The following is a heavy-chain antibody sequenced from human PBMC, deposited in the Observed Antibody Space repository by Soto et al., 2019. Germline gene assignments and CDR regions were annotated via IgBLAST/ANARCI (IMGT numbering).Heavy chain of an antibody. CDR3: ARDREGAPRPSHYYYGMDV. CDR1: EYISTNYA. J-gene: IGHJ6*02. Sequence: ASVKVSCKASEYISTNYAIHWVRQAPGQRLEWMAWINAGNGNTKYSQKFQGRVTITRDTSASTAYMELSSLRSEDTAVYYCARDREGAPRPSHYYYGMDVWGQGTRVTSP. CDR2: INAGNGNT. D-gene: IGHD6-6*01. V-gene: IGHV1-3*01.